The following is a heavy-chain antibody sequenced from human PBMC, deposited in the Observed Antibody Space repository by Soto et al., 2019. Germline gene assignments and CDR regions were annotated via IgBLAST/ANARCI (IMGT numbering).Heavy chain of an antibody. J-gene: IGHJ5*02. CDR3: ARDYYDSSGYRRFDP. D-gene: IGHD3-22*01. CDR1: GYSISSGYY. Sequence: SETLSLTCAVSGYSISSGYYWGFIRQPPGKGLEWIGSIYHSGSTYYNPSLKSRVTISVDTSKNQFSLKLSSVTAADTAVYYCARDYYDSSGYRRFDPWGQGTLVTVSS. V-gene: IGHV4-38-2*02. CDR2: IYHSGST.